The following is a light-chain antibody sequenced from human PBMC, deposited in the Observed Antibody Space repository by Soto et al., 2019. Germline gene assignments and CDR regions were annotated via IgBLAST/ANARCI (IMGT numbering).Light chain of an antibody. V-gene: IGKV3-20*01. CDR3: QQYGSSPRERTTKYT. CDR2: GAS. CDR1: QSVSSSY. Sequence: EIVLSQSPGTLSLSPGERATLSCRASQSVSSSYLAWYQQKPGQAPRLLIYGASSRATGIPDRFSGSGSGTDFTLTISRLEPEDFAVYYCQQYGSSPRERTTKYTFGQGTKLEIK. J-gene: IGKJ2*01.